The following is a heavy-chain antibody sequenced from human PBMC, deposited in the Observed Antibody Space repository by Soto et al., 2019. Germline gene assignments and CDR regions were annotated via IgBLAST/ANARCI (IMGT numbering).Heavy chain of an antibody. J-gene: IGHJ5*02. CDR1: GFTFSSYW. Sequence: GGSLRLSCAASGFTFSSYWMSWVRQAPGKGLEWVANIKQDGSEKYYVVSVKGRFTISRDNAKNSLYLQMNSLRAEDTAVYYCARRWYNWNYYGFDPWGQGTLVTVSS. D-gene: IGHD1-7*01. CDR2: IKQDGSEK. V-gene: IGHV3-7*01. CDR3: ARRWYNWNYYGFDP.